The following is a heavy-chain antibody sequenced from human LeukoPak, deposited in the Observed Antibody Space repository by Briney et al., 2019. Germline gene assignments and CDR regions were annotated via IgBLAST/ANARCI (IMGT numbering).Heavy chain of an antibody. Sequence: ASVKVSCKSSGYTFTSYDINWVRQATGQGLEWMGWMNPNSGNTGYAQKFQGRVTMTRNTSISTAYMELRSLRSDDTAVYYCAGSYGSGSYGFDYWGQGTLVTVSS. D-gene: IGHD3-10*01. V-gene: IGHV1-8*01. CDR3: AGSYGSGSYGFDY. CDR2: MNPNSGNT. CDR1: GYTFTSYD. J-gene: IGHJ4*02.